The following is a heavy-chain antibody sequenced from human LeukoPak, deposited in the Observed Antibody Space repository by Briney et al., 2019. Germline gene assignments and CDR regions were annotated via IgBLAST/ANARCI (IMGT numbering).Heavy chain of an antibody. CDR3: ARHENIFSTFDM. V-gene: IGHV5-10-1*01. CDR1: GYCFTSYW. Sequence: GESLQISCEGSGYCFTSYWITWLRQMPGKGLEWMGRIDSSGSYTNYSPSFQGHVTISADKSISTAYLQWSSLKASDTAIYYCARHENIFSTFDMWGQGTMVTVSS. J-gene: IGHJ3*02. D-gene: IGHD3-9*01. CDR2: IDSSGSYT.